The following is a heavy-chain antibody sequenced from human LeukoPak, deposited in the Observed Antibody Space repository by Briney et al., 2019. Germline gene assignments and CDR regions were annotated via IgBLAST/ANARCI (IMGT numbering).Heavy chain of an antibody. Sequence: SVKVSCKASGGTFSSYAISWVRQAPGQGLEWMGRIIPIFGTANYAQKFRGRVTITTDESTSTAYMELSSLRSEDTAVYYCARDYDYGDYVRFDYWGQGTLVTVSS. CDR2: IIPIFGTA. J-gene: IGHJ4*02. V-gene: IGHV1-69*05. D-gene: IGHD4-17*01. CDR3: ARDYDYGDYVRFDY. CDR1: GGTFSSYA.